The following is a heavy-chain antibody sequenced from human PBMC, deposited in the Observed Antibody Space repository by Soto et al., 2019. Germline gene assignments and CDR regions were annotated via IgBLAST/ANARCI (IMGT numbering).Heavy chain of an antibody. CDR1: GFTFSSYG. CDR2: ISYDGSNK. CDR3: AKMGGYCSSTSCYAGYYYYMDV. D-gene: IGHD2-2*01. V-gene: IGHV3-30*18. J-gene: IGHJ6*03. Sequence: PGGSLRLSCAASGFTFSSYGMHWVRQAPGKGLEWVAVISYDGSNKYYADSVKGRFTISRDNSKNTLYLQMNSLRAEDTAVYYCAKMGGYCSSTSCYAGYYYYMDVWGKGTTVTVSS.